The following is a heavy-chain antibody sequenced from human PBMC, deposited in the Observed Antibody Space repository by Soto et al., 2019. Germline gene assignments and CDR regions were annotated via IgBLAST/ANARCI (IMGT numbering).Heavy chain of an antibody. CDR1: GFSLDTRTAG. Sequence: QITLKGSGPTLVEPTQTLTLTCTFSGFSLDTRTAGVGWIRQPPGKALEGVAIIYWDNDKRYSPSLGSRLAIDKDTSKNQVVLTMTALDPVDTGTYYCAHIMITYGGVIGLDAFDIWGQGTMVTVSS. V-gene: IGHV2-5*02. CDR3: AHIMITYGGVIGLDAFDI. J-gene: IGHJ3*02. CDR2: IYWDNDK. D-gene: IGHD3-16*02.